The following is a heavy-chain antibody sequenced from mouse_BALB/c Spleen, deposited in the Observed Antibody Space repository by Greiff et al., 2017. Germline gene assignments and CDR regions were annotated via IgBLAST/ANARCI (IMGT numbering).Heavy chain of an antibody. V-gene: IGHV1S137*01. CDR1: GYTFTDYA. Sequence: QVQLQQSGAELVRPGVSVKISCKGSGYTFTDYAMHWVKQSHAKSLEWIGVISTYYGDASYNQKFKGKATMTVDKSSSTAYMELARLTSEDSAIYYCARQLGLRGYYAMDYWGQGTSVTVSS. J-gene: IGHJ4*01. D-gene: IGHD3-1*01. CDR2: ISTYYGDA. CDR3: ARQLGLRGYYAMDY.